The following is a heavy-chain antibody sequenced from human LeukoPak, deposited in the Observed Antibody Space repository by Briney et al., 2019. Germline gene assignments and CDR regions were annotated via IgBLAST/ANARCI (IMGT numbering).Heavy chain of an antibody. CDR2: INHSGST. V-gene: IGHV4-34*01. CDR1: GGSLSGYY. Sequence: SETLSLTCAVYGGSLSGYYWSWIRQPPGKRLEWIGEINHSGSTNYNPSLKSRVTISVDTSKNQFSLKLSSVTAEDTAVYYCAIGRLVATTFDYWGQGTLVTVSS. D-gene: IGHD5-12*01. J-gene: IGHJ4*02. CDR3: AIGRLVATTFDY.